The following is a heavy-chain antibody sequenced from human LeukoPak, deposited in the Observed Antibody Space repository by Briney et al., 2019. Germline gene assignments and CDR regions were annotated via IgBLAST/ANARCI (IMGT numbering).Heavy chain of an antibody. CDR3: ARVRSSVIVGATILGY. Sequence: ASVKVSCKASGGTFSSYAISWVRQAPGQGLEWMGGIIPIFGTANYAQKFQGRVTITADESTSTAYMELSSLRSEDTAVYYCARVRSSVIVGATILGYWGQGTLVTVSS. CDR1: GGTFSSYA. J-gene: IGHJ4*02. V-gene: IGHV1-69*13. CDR2: IIPIFGTA. D-gene: IGHD1-26*01.